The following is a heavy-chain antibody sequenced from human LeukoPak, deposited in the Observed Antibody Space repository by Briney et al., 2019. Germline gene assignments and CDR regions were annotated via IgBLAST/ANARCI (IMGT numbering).Heavy chain of an antibody. V-gene: IGHV3-23*01. CDR1: GFTFSSYA. CDR3: AKGPAKGSPYYFDY. J-gene: IGHJ4*02. CDR2: ISGGGAST. Sequence: GGSLRLSCAASGFTFSSYAMSWVRQAPGKGLEWVSGISGGGASTYYADSVKGRFTISRDNSKNTLYLQMNSLRAEDTAVYYCAKGPAKGSPYYFDYWGQGTLVTVSS. D-gene: IGHD4/OR15-4a*01.